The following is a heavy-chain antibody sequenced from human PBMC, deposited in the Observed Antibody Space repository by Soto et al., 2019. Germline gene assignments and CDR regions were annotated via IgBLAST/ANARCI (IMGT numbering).Heavy chain of an antibody. Sequence: SGPTLVNPTQTLTLTCTFSGFSLSTSGMCVSWIRQPPGKALEWLALIDWDDDKYYSTSLKTRLTISKDTSKNQVVLTMTNMEPVDTATYYCARMTSRGRGGTIYYYYGMDVWSPGITV. CDR1: GFSLSTSGMC. CDR3: ARMTSRGRGGTIYYYYGMDV. J-gene: IGHJ6*02. D-gene: IGHD2-2*01. V-gene: IGHV2-70*01. CDR2: IDWDDDK.